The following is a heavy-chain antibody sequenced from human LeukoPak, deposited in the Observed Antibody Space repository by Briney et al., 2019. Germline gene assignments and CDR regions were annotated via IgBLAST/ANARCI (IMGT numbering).Heavy chain of an antibody. J-gene: IGHJ4*02. Sequence: PSETLTLTCTASGDSISRTNFYWGWNRQPPGKGLEWIGSIYYSGTTNYNPSLKSRVTISVDTSKKQFSLKLRSVTAADTAVYYCARLPRYDFWSWGQGTLVTVSS. D-gene: IGHD3-3*01. V-gene: IGHV4-39*01. CDR1: GDSISRTNFY. CDR2: IYYSGTT. CDR3: ARLPRYDFWS.